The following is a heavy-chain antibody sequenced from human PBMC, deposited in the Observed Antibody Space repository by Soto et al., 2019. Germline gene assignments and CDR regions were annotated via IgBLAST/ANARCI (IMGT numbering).Heavy chain of an antibody. CDR1: GYTFTGYY. CDR3: ARSPSGYCRYYYGMDV. J-gene: IGHJ6*02. Sequence: QVQLVQSGAEVKKPGASVKVSCKASGYTFTGYYMHWVRQAPGQGLEWMGWINPNSGGTNYAQKFQGRVTMTRDTSISTAYMELSRLRSDDTAVYYCARSPSGYCRYYYGMDVWGQGTTVTVSS. D-gene: IGHD3-22*01. V-gene: IGHV1-2*02. CDR2: INPNSGGT.